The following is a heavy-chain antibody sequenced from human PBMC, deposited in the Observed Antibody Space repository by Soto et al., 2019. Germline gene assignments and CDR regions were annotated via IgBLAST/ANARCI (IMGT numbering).Heavy chain of an antibody. CDR1: GFTFSSYP. V-gene: IGHV3-64D*06. CDR2: ISSNGGST. D-gene: IGHD2-2*01. J-gene: IGHJ6*02. CDR3: VKGLALPAPDYNYGMVL. Sequence: GGLLSLYCSASGFTFSSYPMNWAPQTPGKGLEYVSAISSNGGSTYYADSVKGRVTISRENSKKTLYRQTSSRRAEDTAGYYNVKGLALPAPDYNYGMVLWAQRTT.